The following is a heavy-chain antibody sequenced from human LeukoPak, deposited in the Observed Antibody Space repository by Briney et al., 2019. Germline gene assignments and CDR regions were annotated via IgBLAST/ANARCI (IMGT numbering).Heavy chain of an antibody. CDR3: ARVAGNVLRYFDWLFTNFPFDY. J-gene: IGHJ4*02. Sequence: SETLSLTCTVSGGSISSSSYYWGWIRQPPGKGLEWIGSIYYSGSTYYNPSLKSRVTISVDTSKNQFSLKLSSVTAADTAVYYCARVAGNVLRYFDWLFTNFPFDYWGQGTLVTVSS. CDR1: GGSISSSSYY. CDR2: IYYSGST. V-gene: IGHV4-39*07. D-gene: IGHD3-9*01.